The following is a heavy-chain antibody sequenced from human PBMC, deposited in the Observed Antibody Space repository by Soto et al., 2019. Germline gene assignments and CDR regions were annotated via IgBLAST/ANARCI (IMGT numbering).Heavy chain of an antibody. CDR2: LSSSGGST. J-gene: IGHJ4*02. Sequence: PGGSLRLSCAASGFTFNNCAMSWVRQAPGKGLEWVSGLSSSGGSTYYAESVKGRFTISRDNSKNTLYLQMNSLRAEDTAVYYCVKKVLYSSSASGNWGQGALVTVSS. CDR1: GFTFNNCA. D-gene: IGHD6-6*01. V-gene: IGHV3-23*01. CDR3: VKKVLYSSSASGN.